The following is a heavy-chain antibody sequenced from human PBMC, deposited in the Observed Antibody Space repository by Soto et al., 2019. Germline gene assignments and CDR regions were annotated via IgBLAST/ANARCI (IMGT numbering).Heavy chain of an antibody. CDR2: ISYDGSNI. CDR3: AKRGFCGGGRCYSFHFDY. D-gene: IGHD2-15*01. V-gene: IGHV3-30*18. J-gene: IGHJ4*02. CDR1: GFTFNSPG. Sequence: SPRLSCAASGFTFNSPGMHWVRQAPGKGVEWVALISYDGSNIHYVDSVKGRFTISRDNSKNTLYLQMNSLRPEDTAVYYCAKRGFCGGGRCYSFHFDYWGPGTLVTVSS.